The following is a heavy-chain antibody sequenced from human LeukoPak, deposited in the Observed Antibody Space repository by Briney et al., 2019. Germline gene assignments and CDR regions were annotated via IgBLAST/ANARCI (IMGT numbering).Heavy chain of an antibody. J-gene: IGHJ3*02. CDR1: GYTFTSYD. Sequence: ASVEVSRKASGYTFTSYDINWVRQATGQGLEWMGWMNPNSGNTGYAQKFQGRVTMTRNTSISTAYMELSSLRSEDTAVYYCARGIGKVRYSSGWYAFDIWGQGTTVSVSS. D-gene: IGHD6-19*01. CDR2: MNPNSGNT. V-gene: IGHV1-8*01. CDR3: ARGIGKVRYSSGWYAFDI.